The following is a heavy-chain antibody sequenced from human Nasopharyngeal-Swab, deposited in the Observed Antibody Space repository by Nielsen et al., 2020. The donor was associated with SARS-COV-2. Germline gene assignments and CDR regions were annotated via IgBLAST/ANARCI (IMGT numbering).Heavy chain of an antibody. CDR2: ISSSGSTI. V-gene: IGHV3-11*01. CDR1: GFTFSDYY. Sequence: GESLKISCAASGFTFSDYYMSWIRQAPGKGLEWVSYISSSGSTIYYADSVKGRFTISRDNAKNSLYLQMNSLRAEDMALYYCAKEGSRGNYFDYWGQGTLVTVSS. CDR3: AKEGSRGNYFDY. D-gene: IGHD2-2*01. J-gene: IGHJ4*02.